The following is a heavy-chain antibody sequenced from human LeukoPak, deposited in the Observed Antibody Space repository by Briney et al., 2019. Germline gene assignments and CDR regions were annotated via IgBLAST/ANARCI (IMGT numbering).Heavy chain of an antibody. D-gene: IGHD3-10*01. J-gene: IGHJ3*02. CDR3: AREGADGSGIPDSFDI. V-gene: IGHV3-11*01. CDR1: GFTFSDYY. Sequence: GGSLSLSCAASGFTFSDYYMSWIRQAPGKGLEWVSYISSSGSTIYYADSVKGRFTISRDNAKNSLYLQMNSLRAEDTAVYYCAREGADGSGIPDSFDIWGQGTMVTVSS. CDR2: ISSSGSTI.